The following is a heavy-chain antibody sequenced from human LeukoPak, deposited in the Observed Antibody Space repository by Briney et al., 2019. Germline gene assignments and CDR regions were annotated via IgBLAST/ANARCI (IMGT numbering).Heavy chain of an antibody. CDR1: GFTFSSYA. D-gene: IGHD3-16*01. Sequence: GGSLRLSCAASGFTFSSYAMSWVRQAPGKGLEWVSAISGSGGSTYYADSVKGRLTISRDNAKNSLYLQMNSLRAEDTAVYYCARAMSTFGGVRNYFDSWGQGTLVTVSS. CDR3: ARAMSTFGGVRNYFDS. J-gene: IGHJ4*02. CDR2: ISGSGGST. V-gene: IGHV3-23*01.